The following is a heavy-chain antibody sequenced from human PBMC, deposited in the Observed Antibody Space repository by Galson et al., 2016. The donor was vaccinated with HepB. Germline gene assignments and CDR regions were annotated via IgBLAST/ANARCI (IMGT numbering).Heavy chain of an antibody. CDR2: ISASGNTT. V-gene: IGHV3-48*02. CDR3: ARDRQRWLVIDS. J-gene: IGHJ4*02. Sequence: SLRLSCAASGFSFSNFAMHWVRQAPGKGLEWISYISASGNTTWYADSVEGRFTISRDNDKSLLYLQMNSLSDDDTAVYYCARDRQRWLVIDSWGQGTLVSVSS. CDR1: GFSFSNFA. D-gene: IGHD6-19*01.